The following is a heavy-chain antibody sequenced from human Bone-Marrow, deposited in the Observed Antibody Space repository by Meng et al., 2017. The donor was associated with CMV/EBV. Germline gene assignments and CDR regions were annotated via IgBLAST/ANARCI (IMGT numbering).Heavy chain of an antibody. V-gene: IGHV1-69*02. J-gene: IGHJ6*02. Sequence: SVKVSCKASGGTFSSYTISWVRQAPGQGLEWMGRIIPILGIANYAQKFQGRVTITADKSTSTAYMELSSLRSEDTAVYYCVVVPAASNYYYGMDVLSQGNTVSFYS. CDR1: GGTFSSYT. D-gene: IGHD2-2*01. CDR2: IIPILGIA. CDR3: VVVPAASNYYYGMDV.